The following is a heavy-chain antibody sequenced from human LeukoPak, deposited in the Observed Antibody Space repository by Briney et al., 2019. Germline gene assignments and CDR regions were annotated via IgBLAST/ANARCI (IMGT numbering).Heavy chain of an antibody. CDR3: ARDRDSSGLYGGADL. CDR2: ISSTNGHT. D-gene: IGHD6-19*01. V-gene: IGHV3-21*03. J-gene: IGHJ5*02. CDR1: GFTFRTSW. Sequence: GGSLRLSCGASGFTFRTSWMNWVRQAPGKVLEWVSYISSTNGHTYYADSVNGRFTISRDTAKNSLYLQMNSLRVEDTAIYFCARDRDSSGLYGGADLWGQGVLVTVSA.